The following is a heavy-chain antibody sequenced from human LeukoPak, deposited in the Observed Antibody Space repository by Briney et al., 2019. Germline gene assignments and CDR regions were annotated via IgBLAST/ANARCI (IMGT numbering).Heavy chain of an antibody. D-gene: IGHD5-24*01. CDR3: ARSEMATITVDY. CDR2: ISAYNGNT. CDR1: GYIFTTYG. J-gene: IGHJ4*02. V-gene: IGHV1-18*01. Sequence: ASVKVSCKASGYIFTTYGISWVRQAPGQGLEWMGWISAYNGNTNYAQKLQGRVTMTTDTSTSTAYMELRSLRSEDTTVYYCARSEMATITVDYWGQGTLVTVSS.